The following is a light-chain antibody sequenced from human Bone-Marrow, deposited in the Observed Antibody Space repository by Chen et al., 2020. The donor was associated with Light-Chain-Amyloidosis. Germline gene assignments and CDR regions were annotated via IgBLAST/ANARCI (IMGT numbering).Light chain of an antibody. V-gene: IGLV3-25*03. J-gene: IGLJ2*01. Sequence: SYELTQPPSVSVSPGQTARITCSGDDLPTKYAYWYQQKPGQAPVLVIHRDNERPSGISERLAGSSAGTRATLTISGVQTEDEADYHCQSADSSGSDEVIFGGGTKMTVL. CDR1: DLPTKY. CDR2: RDN. CDR3: QSADSSGSDEVI.